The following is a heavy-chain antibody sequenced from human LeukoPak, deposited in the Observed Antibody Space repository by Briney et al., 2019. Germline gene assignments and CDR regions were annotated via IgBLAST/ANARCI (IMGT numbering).Heavy chain of an antibody. Sequence: SETLSLTCAVYGGSFSVYYWSWIRQPPGKGLEWIGEINHSGSTNYNPSLKSRVTISVDTSKNQFSLKLSSVTAADTAVYYCAGYSYGLESYYFDYWGQGTLVTVSS. D-gene: IGHD5-18*01. CDR2: INHSGST. V-gene: IGHV4-34*01. CDR1: GGSFSVYY. J-gene: IGHJ4*02. CDR3: AGYSYGLESYYFDY.